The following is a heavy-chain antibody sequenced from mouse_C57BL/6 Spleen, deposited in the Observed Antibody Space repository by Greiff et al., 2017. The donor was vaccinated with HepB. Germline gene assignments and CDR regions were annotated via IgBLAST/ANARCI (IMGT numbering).Heavy chain of an antibody. CDR3: ARLGYYGSSYDYAMDY. D-gene: IGHD1-1*01. CDR1: GYTFTNYW. J-gene: IGHJ4*01. CDR2: IYPGGGYT. Sequence: QVQLQQSGAELVRPGTSVKMSCKASGYTFTNYWIGWVKQRPGHGLEWIGDIYPGGGYTNYNEKFKGKATLTADKSSSTAYMQFSSLTSEDSAIYYCARLGYYGSSYDYAMDYWGQGTSVTVSS. V-gene: IGHV1-63*01.